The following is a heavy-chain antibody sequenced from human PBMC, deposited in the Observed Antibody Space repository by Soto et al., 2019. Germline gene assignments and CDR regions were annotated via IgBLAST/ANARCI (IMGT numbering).Heavy chain of an antibody. Sequence: GGSLRLSCAASGVIFSNFGMHWVRQAPGKGLEWVGIIWHDGSNKYYADSVEGRFTISRDNSKNTVYLQMNSLRGEDTGIYYCAGFYVAAGAALLEYQGQGPPVTVSS. CDR2: IWHDGSNK. CDR3: AGFYVAAGAALLEY. CDR1: GVIFSNFG. J-gene: IGHJ4*02. D-gene: IGHD1-26*01. V-gene: IGHV3-33*01.